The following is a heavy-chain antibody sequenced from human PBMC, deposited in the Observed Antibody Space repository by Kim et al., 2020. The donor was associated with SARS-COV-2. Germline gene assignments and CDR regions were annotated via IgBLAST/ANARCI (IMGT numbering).Heavy chain of an antibody. Sequence: GHTINSADSVNGRFTISRDNGKKSLSLQMNSLTPEDTAVYYCVREPAYWGQGTLVTVSS. CDR3: VREPAY. J-gene: IGHJ4*02. CDR2: GHTI. V-gene: IGHV3-11*01.